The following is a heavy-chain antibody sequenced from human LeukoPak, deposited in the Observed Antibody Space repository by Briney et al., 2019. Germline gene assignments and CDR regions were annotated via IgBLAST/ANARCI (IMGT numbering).Heavy chain of an antibody. V-gene: IGHV1-2*02. D-gene: IGHD4-11*01. Sequence: ASVKVSCKASGYTFTGYYMHRVRQAPGQGLEWMGWINPNSGGTNYAQKFQGRVTMTRDTSISTAYMELSRLRSDDTAVYYCARAPNDYSNYWFDPWGQGTLVTVSS. CDR3: ARAPNDYSNYWFDP. CDR1: GYTFTGYY. J-gene: IGHJ5*02. CDR2: INPNSGGT.